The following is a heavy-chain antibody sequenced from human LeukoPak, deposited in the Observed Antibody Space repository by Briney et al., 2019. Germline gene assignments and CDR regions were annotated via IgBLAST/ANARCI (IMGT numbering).Heavy chain of an antibody. J-gene: IGHJ4*02. Sequence: GGSLRLSCAASGFTFDDYGMSWVRQAPGKGLEWVSGINWSGGSTGYADSVKGRFTISRDNAKNSLYMQMNSLRAEGTALYHCARRRRGGSGSYEGYYFDYWGQGTLVTVSS. CDR2: INWSGGST. V-gene: IGHV3-20*01. CDR1: GFTFDDYG. D-gene: IGHD3-10*01. CDR3: ARRRRGGSGSYEGYYFDY.